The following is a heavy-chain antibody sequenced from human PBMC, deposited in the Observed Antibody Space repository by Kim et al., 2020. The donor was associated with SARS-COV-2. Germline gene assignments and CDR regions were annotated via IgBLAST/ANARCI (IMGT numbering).Heavy chain of an antibody. CDR2: IYNSGST. Sequence: SETLSLTCSVSGGSVSSGGFYWSWVRQLPGKGLEWIGYIYNSGSTYYNPSLEGRVIFSIDTSKNQFSLKLRSVTAADTGVYYCARDGDSTLFALDIWGPG. CDR3: ARDGDSTLFALDI. V-gene: IGHV4-31*03. J-gene: IGHJ3*02. CDR1: GGSVSSGGFY. D-gene: IGHD3-22*01.